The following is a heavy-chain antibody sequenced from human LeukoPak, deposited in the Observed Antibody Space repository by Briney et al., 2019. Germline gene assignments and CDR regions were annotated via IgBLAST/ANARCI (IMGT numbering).Heavy chain of an antibody. Sequence: GGSLRLSCAASGFTFSSYSMNWVRQAPGNGLEWVSYISSSSSTMYYADSVKGRFTISRDNAKNSLYLQMNSLRAEDTAVYYCARDLLRSSSSTFGYWGQGTLVTVSS. CDR1: GFTFSSYS. CDR2: ISSSSSTM. CDR3: ARDLLRSSSSTFGY. D-gene: IGHD6-6*01. V-gene: IGHV3-48*01. J-gene: IGHJ4*02.